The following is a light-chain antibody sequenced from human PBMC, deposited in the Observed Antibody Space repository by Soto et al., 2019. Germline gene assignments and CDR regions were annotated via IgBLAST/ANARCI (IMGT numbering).Light chain of an antibody. J-gene: IGKJ2*01. CDR2: AAS. CDR3: QQSYSTPYT. CDR1: QSISTY. Sequence: DIQVTQSPSSLSASVGDRVTISCRASQSISTYLNWYQHKPGKAPKLLIHAASSLRSGVPSRFSGSGSGTDFTLTSSSLQPEDFATYYCQQSYSTPYTFGQGTKLEIK. V-gene: IGKV1-39*01.